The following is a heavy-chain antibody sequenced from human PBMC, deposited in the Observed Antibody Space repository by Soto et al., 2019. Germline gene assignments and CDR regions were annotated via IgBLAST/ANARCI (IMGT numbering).Heavy chain of an antibody. CDR2: IYPGDSDT. CDR1: GYSFTSYW. V-gene: IGHV5-51*01. J-gene: IGHJ3*02. D-gene: IGHD3-9*01. Sequence: GESLKISCKGSGYSFTSYWIGWVRQMPGKGLEWMGIIYPGDSDTRYSPSFQGQVTISADKSISTAYLQWSSLKASDTAMYYCAGLRYFDWLPRDAFDIWGPGTMVTV. CDR3: AGLRYFDWLPRDAFDI.